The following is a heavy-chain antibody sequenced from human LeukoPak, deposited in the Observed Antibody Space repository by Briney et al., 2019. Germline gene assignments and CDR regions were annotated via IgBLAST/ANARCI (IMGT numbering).Heavy chain of an antibody. CDR2: IRYDGSNK. J-gene: IGHJ6*04. CDR1: GLTFSSYG. Sequence: SGGSLRLSCAASGLTFSSYGMHWVRQAPGKGLEWVAFIRYDGSNKYYADSVEGRFTISRDTSKNTLYLQMNSLRPEDTAVYYCAKGTDYGDFLDVWGKGTTVTVSS. V-gene: IGHV3-30*02. D-gene: IGHD4-17*01. CDR3: AKGTDYGDFLDV.